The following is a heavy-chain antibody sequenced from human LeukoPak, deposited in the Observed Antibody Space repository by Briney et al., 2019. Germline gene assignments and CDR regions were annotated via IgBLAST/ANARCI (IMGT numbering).Heavy chain of an antibody. V-gene: IGHV4-34*01. Sequence: SETLSLTCAVYGESFSGYYWTWIRQSPGKGLEWIGGINPGGSTYFNPSLKSRLTISRDTSKNQFSLRLRSVTAADTGIYYCARGRQEISMIIVVMTAVSYYLDAWGKGTTVTVS. CDR1: GESFSGYY. CDR3: ARGRQEISMIIVVMTAVSYYLDA. J-gene: IGHJ6*03. CDR2: INPGGST. D-gene: IGHD3-22*01.